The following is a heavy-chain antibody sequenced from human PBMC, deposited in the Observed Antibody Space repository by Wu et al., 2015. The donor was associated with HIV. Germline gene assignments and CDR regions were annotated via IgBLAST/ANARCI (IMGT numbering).Heavy chain of an antibody. CDR3: ARDAVREGYYYLDV. V-gene: IGHV1-69*13. Sequence: QVHLVQSGAEVNKPGSSVKVSCKASGGTFKSYSISWVRQAPGQGLEWMGRIIPTSRTTNYAQKLQGRVTISADESTTTAYMELSSMTSDDTAVYYCARDAVREGYYYLDVWGQGTMVTVSS. J-gene: IGHJ6*02. CDR2: IIPTSRTT. D-gene: IGHD3-10*01. CDR1: GGTFKSYS.